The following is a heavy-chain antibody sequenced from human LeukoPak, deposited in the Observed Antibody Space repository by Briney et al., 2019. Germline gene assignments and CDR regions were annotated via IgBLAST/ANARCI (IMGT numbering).Heavy chain of an antibody. V-gene: IGHV4-59*12. Sequence: SETLSLTCTVSGGSISSYYWSWIRQPPGKGLEWIGYIYYSGSTNYNPSLKSRVTISVDTSKNQFSLKLSSVTAADTAVYYCARGGIAAADPFDYWGQGTLVTVSS. J-gene: IGHJ4*02. CDR3: ARGGIAAADPFDY. D-gene: IGHD6-13*01. CDR2: IYYSGST. CDR1: GGSISSYY.